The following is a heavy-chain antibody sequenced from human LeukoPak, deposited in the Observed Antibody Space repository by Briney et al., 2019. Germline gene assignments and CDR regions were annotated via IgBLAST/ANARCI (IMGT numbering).Heavy chain of an antibody. Sequence: GGSLRLSCAASEFTVSSNYMSWVRQAPGKGLEWVSVFFSGGGTYYADSVKGRFTISRDNAKNSLYLQMNSLRAEDTAIYYCTRVGYIDEGIDYWGQGTLVTVSS. D-gene: IGHD5-24*01. CDR3: TRVGYIDEGIDY. CDR1: EFTVSSNY. V-gene: IGHV3-66*01. J-gene: IGHJ4*02. CDR2: FFSGGGT.